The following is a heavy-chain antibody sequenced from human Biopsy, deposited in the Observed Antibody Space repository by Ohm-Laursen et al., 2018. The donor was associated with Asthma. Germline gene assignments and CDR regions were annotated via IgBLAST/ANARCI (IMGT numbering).Heavy chain of an antibody. CDR3: ARGAAALTSYYYSTDV. Sequence: ESLKISCKGSGYSFTSFLITWVRQMPGKGLEYMGRIDPTDSYTTYGPSFQGHVTISADKSISTAYLQWSSLKASDTAMYYCARGAAALTSYYYSTDVWGQGTTVTVSS. D-gene: IGHD6-13*01. CDR2: IDPTDSYT. V-gene: IGHV5-10-1*01. CDR1: GYSFTSFL. J-gene: IGHJ6*02.